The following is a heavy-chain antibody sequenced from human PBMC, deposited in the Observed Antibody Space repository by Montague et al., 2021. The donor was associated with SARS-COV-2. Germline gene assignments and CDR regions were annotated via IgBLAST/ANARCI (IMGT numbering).Heavy chain of an antibody. V-gene: IGHV4-39*02. J-gene: IGHJ3*02. CDR2: IYDSGST. CDR3: ARRGRKLLPVATTIGGLDI. D-gene: IGHD5-12*01. Sequence: SETLSLTCTVSGGSISSSNYYWDWIRQPPGKGLEWIGSIYDSGSTYYNPSLKSRVTISVDTSKNHFSLKLNSVTAADTAVYYCARRGRKLLPVATTIGGLDIWGQGTMVTVSS. CDR1: GGSISSSNYY.